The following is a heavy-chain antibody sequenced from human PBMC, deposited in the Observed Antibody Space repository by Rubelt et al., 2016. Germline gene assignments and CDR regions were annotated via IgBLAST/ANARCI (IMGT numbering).Heavy chain of an antibody. V-gene: IGHV1-18*01. CDR3: ARVISGVEYSSSWHFDY. CDR1: GYTFTSYA. Sequence: QVQLVQSGSELKKPGASVKVSCKASGYTFTSYAMNWVRQAPGQGLEWMGWISAYNGNTNYAQKLQGRVTMTTDTSTSTAYMELRGLRSDDTAVYYCARVISGVEYSSSWHFDYWGQGTLVTVSS. J-gene: IGHJ4*02. D-gene: IGHD6-13*01. CDR2: ISAYNGNT.